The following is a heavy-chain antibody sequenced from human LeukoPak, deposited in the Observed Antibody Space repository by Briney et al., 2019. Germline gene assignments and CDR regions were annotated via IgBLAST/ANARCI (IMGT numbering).Heavy chain of an antibody. Sequence: GGSLRLSCAASGFTFSNYNMNWVRQTPGKGLEWLSYISSSSGTIYYADPVKGRFTISGDNAKNSLYLQMNSLRAEDTAVYYCARALGYSYGYAVDYWGQGTLVTVSS. J-gene: IGHJ4*02. V-gene: IGHV3-48*01. CDR2: ISSSSGTI. CDR3: ARALGYSYGYAVDY. CDR1: GFTFSNYN. D-gene: IGHD5-18*01.